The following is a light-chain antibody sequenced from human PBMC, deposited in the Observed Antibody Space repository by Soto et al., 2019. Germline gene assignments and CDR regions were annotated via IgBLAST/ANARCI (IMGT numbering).Light chain of an antibody. CDR1: QSVSSN. J-gene: IGKJ3*01. CDR2: GAS. Sequence: EIVMTQSPATLSVSPGERATLSCRASQSVSSNLAWYQQKPGQAPRLLIYGASTRATGIPARFSGSGSGTEFTLTVSRLQSEDFAIYYCQQYNNWPFTFGHATKVDIK. V-gene: IGKV3-15*01. CDR3: QQYNNWPFT.